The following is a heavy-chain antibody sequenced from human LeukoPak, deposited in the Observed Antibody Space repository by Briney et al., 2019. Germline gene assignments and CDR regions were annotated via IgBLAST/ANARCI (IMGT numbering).Heavy chain of an antibody. Sequence: PGGSLRLSCAASEFTVSSYYMSWVRQAPGKGLEWVSVIHSGGITYYADSVKGRFTISRDDSKNTLYLQMNSLRAEDTAVYYCARGDYVWGSYPGAFDIWGQGTKVTVSS. J-gene: IGHJ3*02. CDR2: IHSGGIT. CDR1: EFTVSSYY. V-gene: IGHV3-66*01. CDR3: ARGDYVWGSYPGAFDI. D-gene: IGHD3-16*02.